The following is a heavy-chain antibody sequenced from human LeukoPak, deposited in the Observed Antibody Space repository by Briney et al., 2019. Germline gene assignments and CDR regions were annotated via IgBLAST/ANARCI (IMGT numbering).Heavy chain of an antibody. CDR2: ISGSGIST. CDR1: GFTFSSYA. J-gene: IGHJ5*02. Sequence: GGSLRLSCAASGFTFSSYATSWVRQAPGKGLEWVSAISGSGISTYYADSVKGRFTISRDNSKNTLYLQMNSLRAEDAAVYYCASAKNGDYVYNWFDPWGQGTLVTVSS. D-gene: IGHD4-17*01. V-gene: IGHV3-23*01. CDR3: ASAKNGDYVYNWFDP.